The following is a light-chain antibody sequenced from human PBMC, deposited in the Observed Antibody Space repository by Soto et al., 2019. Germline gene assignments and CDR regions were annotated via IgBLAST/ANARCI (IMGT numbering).Light chain of an antibody. J-gene: IGKJ5*01. Sequence: EIVLTQSPGTLSLSPGERATLSCRASQSVSSSYLAWYQQKPGQPPRLLIYGASSRATGLPDRFSGSGSWTDFTLTISRLEPEDFAVYYCQQYCSSPPITFGQGTRLEIK. CDR1: QSVSSSY. CDR3: QQYCSSPPIT. V-gene: IGKV3-20*01. CDR2: GAS.